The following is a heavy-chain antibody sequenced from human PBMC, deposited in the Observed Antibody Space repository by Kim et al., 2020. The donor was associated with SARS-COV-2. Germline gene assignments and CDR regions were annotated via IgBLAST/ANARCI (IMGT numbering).Heavy chain of an antibody. Sequence: SETLSLTCTVSGGSISSSSNYWGWIRQPPGKGLEWIGSIYYSGSTYYNPSLKSRVTISVDTSKNQFSLKLSTVTAADTSVYYCARLNLGESYGHDYYFDYWGQGTLVTVSS. D-gene: IGHD5-18*01. J-gene: IGHJ4*02. CDR2: IYYSGST. CDR1: GGSISSSSNY. CDR3: ARLNLGESYGHDYYFDY. V-gene: IGHV4-39*01.